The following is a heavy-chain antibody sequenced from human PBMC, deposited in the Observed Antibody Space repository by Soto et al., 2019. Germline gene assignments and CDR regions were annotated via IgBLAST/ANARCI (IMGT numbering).Heavy chain of an antibody. CDR1: GGSINTFY. Sequence: LSLTCTVSGGSINTFYWSWVRQPAGKGLEWIGRIFSSGSTSFNPSLESRVAMSVDTSKNHFSLNLSSVTAADMAVYYCAREGSYSAYNFAHGVQLWSFDFWGQGALVTVSS. V-gene: IGHV4-4*07. CDR3: AREGSYSAYNFAHGVQLWSFDF. CDR2: IFSSGST. J-gene: IGHJ4*02. D-gene: IGHD5-12*01.